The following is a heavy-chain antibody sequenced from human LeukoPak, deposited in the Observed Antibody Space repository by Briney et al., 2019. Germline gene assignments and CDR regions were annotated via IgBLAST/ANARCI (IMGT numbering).Heavy chain of an antibody. J-gene: IGHJ6*02. Sequence: GGSLRLSCAASGFTFSNYAMIWVRQAPGKGLEWVSALSGSGATTYYADSVKGRFTISRDNSKNTLYLQMNSLRAEDTAVYYCARDHYDSSGYYPHKHYYYYGVDVWGQGTMVTVSS. D-gene: IGHD3-22*01. V-gene: IGHV3-23*01. CDR3: ARDHYDSSGYYPHKHYYYYGVDV. CDR2: LSGSGATT. CDR1: GFTFSNYA.